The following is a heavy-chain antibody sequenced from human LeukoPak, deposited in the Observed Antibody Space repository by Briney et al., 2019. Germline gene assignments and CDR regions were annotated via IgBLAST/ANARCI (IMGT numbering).Heavy chain of an antibody. V-gene: IGHV3-9*01. CDR1: GFTFDDYA. Sequence: GGSLRLSCAASGFTFDDYATHWVRQAPGKGLEWVSGISWNSGSIGYADSVKGRFTISRDNAKNSLYLQMNSLRAEDTAVYYCARQQLPLLYYYYYMDVWGKGTTVTVSS. D-gene: IGHD2-15*01. CDR2: ISWNSGSI. J-gene: IGHJ6*03. CDR3: ARQQLPLLYYYYYMDV.